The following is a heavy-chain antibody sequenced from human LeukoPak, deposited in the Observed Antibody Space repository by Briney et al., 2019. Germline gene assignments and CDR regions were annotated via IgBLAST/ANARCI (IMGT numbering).Heavy chain of an antibody. Sequence: GGSLRLSCEGSGFTFGNHYMSWIRQASGKGLEWVSYIHSGGGDIYYADSVKGRFTISRDNAKNSLYLQMNSLRAEDTAVYYCARVRWLVLGGDFDYWGQGTLVTVSS. V-gene: IGHV3-11*01. CDR1: GFTFGNHY. CDR3: ARVRWLVLGGDFDY. D-gene: IGHD6-19*01. J-gene: IGHJ4*02. CDR2: IHSGGGDI.